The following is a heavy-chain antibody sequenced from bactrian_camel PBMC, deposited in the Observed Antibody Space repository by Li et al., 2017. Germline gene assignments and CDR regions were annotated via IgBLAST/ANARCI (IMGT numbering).Heavy chain of an antibody. V-gene: IGHV3S40*01. CDR2: ISADGST. Sequence: DVQLVESGGGLVQPGGSLRLSCAASGFTFSSYDMSWVRQAPGKQCGLVSTISADGSTYYDDSVKGRFTISQDNAKTTVSLRMYSLEPEDTGVYYCAADTVPLGFARRCPDSGFGYWGQGTQVTVS. CDR3: AADTVPLGFARRCPDSGFGY. J-gene: IGHJ6*01. D-gene: IGHD4*01. CDR1: GFTFSSYD.